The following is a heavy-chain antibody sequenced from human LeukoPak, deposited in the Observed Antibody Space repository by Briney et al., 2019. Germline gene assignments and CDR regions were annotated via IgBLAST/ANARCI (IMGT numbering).Heavy chain of an antibody. CDR3: ARIRGYDFLTGYYDY. Sequence: ESGPTLVNPTQTLTLTCTFSGFSLTSSGVCVGWIRQPPVKALEWLALIDWDDDKYYTTSLKTRLTISKDTSKNQVVLTMTNMDPVDTATYYCARIRGYDFLTGYYDYWGQGTLVTVSS. V-gene: IGHV2-70*01. CDR1: GFSLTSSGVC. J-gene: IGHJ4*02. CDR2: IDWDDDK. D-gene: IGHD3-9*01.